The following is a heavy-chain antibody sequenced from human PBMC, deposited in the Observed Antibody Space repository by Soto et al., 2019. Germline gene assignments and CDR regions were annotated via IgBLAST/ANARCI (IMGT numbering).Heavy chain of an antibody. CDR3: ARDPEASGWLDY. Sequence: QVQLVESGGGVVQPGRSLRLSCAASGFTFSSYAMHWVRQAPGKGLEWVAVISYDGSNKYYADSVKGRFTISRDNSKNTLYLQMNSLRAEDTAVYYCARDPEASGWLDYWGQGTLVTVSS. V-gene: IGHV3-30-3*01. CDR2: ISYDGSNK. J-gene: IGHJ4*02. CDR1: GFTFSSYA. D-gene: IGHD6-19*01.